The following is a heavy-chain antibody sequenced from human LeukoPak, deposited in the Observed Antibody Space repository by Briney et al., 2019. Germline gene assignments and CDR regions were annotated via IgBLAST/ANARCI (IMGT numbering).Heavy chain of an antibody. Sequence: GGSLRLSCSASGFTFSNYWMSWVRQAPGKGLEWVANIKQDESEKYYVDSVKGRFTISRDNAKSSLYLQMNSLRVEDTAVYYCARALDSSSSRYQAFEEWGQGTLVTVSS. CDR2: IKQDESEK. J-gene: IGHJ4*02. CDR3: ARALDSSSSRYQAFEE. CDR1: GFTFSNYW. D-gene: IGHD2-2*01. V-gene: IGHV3-7*01.